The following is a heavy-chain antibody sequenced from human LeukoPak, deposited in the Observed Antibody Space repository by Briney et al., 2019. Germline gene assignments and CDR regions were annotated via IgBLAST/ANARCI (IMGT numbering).Heavy chain of an antibody. V-gene: IGHV3-7*01. CDR3: ARSVMRAYDY. CDR2: IKQDGSEK. D-gene: IGHD2/OR15-2a*01. J-gene: IGHJ4*02. Sequence: PGGSLRLSCAASGFTFSGYWMSWVRQAPGKGLEWVANIKQDGSEKYYVDSVKGRFTISRDNAKNSLSLQMNSLRAEDTAVYYCARSVMRAYDYWGQGTLVTVSS. CDR1: GFTFSGYW.